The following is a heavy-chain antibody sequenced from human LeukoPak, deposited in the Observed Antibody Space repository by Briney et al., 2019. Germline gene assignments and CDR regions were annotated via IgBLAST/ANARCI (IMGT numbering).Heavy chain of an antibody. CDR3: ARLKMDTLAARVNAFDI. D-gene: IGHD6-25*01. CDR1: GGSMSSGTYY. CDR2: IRYLGST. Sequence: SETLSLTCTVSGGSMSSGTYYWGWIRQPPGKGLEWIASIRYLGSTFYNPSLQSRVTISVDTPKNQFSLKLSSVTAADTAVYYCARLKMDTLAARVNAFDIWGQGTMVTVSS. V-gene: IGHV4-39*01. J-gene: IGHJ3*02.